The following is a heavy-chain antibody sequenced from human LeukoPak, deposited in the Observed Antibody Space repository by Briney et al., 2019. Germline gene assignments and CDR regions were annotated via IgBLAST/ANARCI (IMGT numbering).Heavy chain of an antibody. CDR3: ARMTAEIGYCSSTSCSHFDY. J-gene: IGHJ4*02. D-gene: IGHD2-2*01. CDR2: ISSSGSTI. Sequence: PGGSLRLSCAASGFTFSDYYMSWIRQAPGKGLEWVSYISSSGSTIYYADSVKGRFTISRDNAKTSLYLQMNSLRAEDTAVYFCARMTAEIGYCSSTSCSHFDYWGQGTLVTVSS. V-gene: IGHV3-11*01. CDR1: GFTFSDYY.